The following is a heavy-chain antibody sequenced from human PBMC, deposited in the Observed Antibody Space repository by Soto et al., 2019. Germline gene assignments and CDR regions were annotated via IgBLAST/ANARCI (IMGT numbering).Heavy chain of an antibody. CDR1: GGSISSSSYY. CDR2: IYYSGST. V-gene: IGHV4-39*01. D-gene: IGHD2-2*01. CDR3: ARHIVVVPAATFDY. J-gene: IGHJ4*02. Sequence: QLQLQESGPGLVKPSETLSLTCTVSGGSISSSSYYWGWIRQPPGKGLEWIGSIYYSGSTYYNPSLKSRVTISVDTSKNQFSLKLSSVTAADTAVYYCARHIVVVPAATFDYGGQGTLVTVSA.